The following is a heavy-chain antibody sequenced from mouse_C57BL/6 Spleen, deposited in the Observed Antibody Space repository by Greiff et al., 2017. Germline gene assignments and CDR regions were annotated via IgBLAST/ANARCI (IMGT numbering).Heavy chain of an antibody. CDR1: GFSLTSYA. CDR2: IWTGGGT. J-gene: IGHJ2*01. V-gene: IGHV2-9-1*01. Sequence: VKLVESGPGLVAPSQSLSITCTVSGFSLTSYAISWVRQPPGKGLEWLGVIWTGGGTNYNSALKSRLSISKDNSKSQVFLKMNSLQTDDTARYYCARTETAQATNFDYWGQGTTLTVSS. D-gene: IGHD3-2*02. CDR3: ARTETAQATNFDY.